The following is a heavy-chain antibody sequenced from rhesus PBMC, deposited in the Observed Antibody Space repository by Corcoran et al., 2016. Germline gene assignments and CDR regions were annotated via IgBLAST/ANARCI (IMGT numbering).Heavy chain of an antibody. Sequence: QLQLQESGPGLVKPSETLSVTCAVSGGSISSSYWSWIRQAPGKGLEWIGYIYGSGSSTNYNPSLQGRVTLSVDPSKNRLSLKLSSVTAADTAVYYCASGLFQRLVEDVWGPGVLVTVSS. CDR3: ASGLFQRLVEDV. D-gene: IGHD6S26*01. CDR1: GGSISSSY. CDR2: IYGSGSST. V-gene: IGHV4-169*02. J-gene: IGHJ5-1*01.